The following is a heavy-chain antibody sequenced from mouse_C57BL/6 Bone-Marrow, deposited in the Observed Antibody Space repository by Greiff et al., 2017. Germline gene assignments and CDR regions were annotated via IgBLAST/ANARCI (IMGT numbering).Heavy chain of an antibody. CDR1: GFTFSSYA. CDR3: ARGGGYDY. V-gene: IGHV5-4*01. Sequence: EVQLQQSGGGLVKPGGSLKLSCAASGFTFSSYAMSWVRQTPEKRLEWVATISDGGSYTYYPDNVKGRFTISRDNAKNNLYLQMSHLKSEDTAMYYCARGGGYDYWGQGTTLTVSS. J-gene: IGHJ2*01. D-gene: IGHD2-2*01. CDR2: ISDGGSYT.